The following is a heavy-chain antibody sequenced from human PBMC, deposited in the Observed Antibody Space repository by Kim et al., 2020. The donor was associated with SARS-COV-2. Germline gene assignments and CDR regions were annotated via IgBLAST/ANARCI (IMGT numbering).Heavy chain of an antibody. CDR1: GGTFSRYA. CDR2: IIPILGIA. Sequence: SVKVSCKASGGTFSRYAISWVRQAPGQGLEWMGRIIPILGIANYAQKFQGRVTITADKSTSTAYMELSSLRSEDTAVYYCARDLSNWGSYLPTEFYYYYGMDVWGQGTTVTVSS. V-gene: IGHV1-69*04. J-gene: IGHJ6*02. D-gene: IGHD1-26*01. CDR3: ARDLSNWGSYLPTEFYYYYGMDV.